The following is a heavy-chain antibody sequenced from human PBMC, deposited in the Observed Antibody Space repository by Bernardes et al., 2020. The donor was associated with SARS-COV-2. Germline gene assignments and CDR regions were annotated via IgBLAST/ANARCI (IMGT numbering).Heavy chain of an antibody. CDR2: IYWDDSK. Sequence: SGTTLLKPTQTLTLTCPFSGFSLSPSGVGVGWIRQPPGKALECLALIYWDDSKRYSPSLKSRLTITKDTSKNQVVLTMTNLDPVDTATYYCVLCRGADFDYWGQGTLVTVSS. CDR1: GFSLSPSGVG. V-gene: IGHV2-5*02. CDR3: VLCRGADFDY. J-gene: IGHJ4*02. D-gene: IGHD2-15*01.